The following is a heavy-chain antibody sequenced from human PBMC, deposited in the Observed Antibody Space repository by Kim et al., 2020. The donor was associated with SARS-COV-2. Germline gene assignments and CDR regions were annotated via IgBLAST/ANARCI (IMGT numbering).Heavy chain of an antibody. CDR1: GFTFGDYA. J-gene: IGHJ4*02. CDR2: IRSKAYGGTT. V-gene: IGHV3-49*03. D-gene: IGHD1-26*01. CDR3: TSEWELLLY. Sequence: GGSLRLSCTASGFTFGDYAMSWFRQAPGKGQEWVGFIRSKAYGGTTEYAASVKGRFTISRDDSKSIAYLQMNSLKTEDTAVYYCTSEWELLLYWGQGTLVTVSS.